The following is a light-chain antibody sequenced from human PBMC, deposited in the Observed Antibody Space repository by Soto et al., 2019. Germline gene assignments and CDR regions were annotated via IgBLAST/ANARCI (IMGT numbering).Light chain of an antibody. CDR3: QQRSNWPPIT. J-gene: IGKJ5*01. Sequence: EIELTQSPGTLSLSPGATATLSCRASQSVDKFLAWYQQRPSQPPRLLIFNSSNRATGVPVRFSGTGSGTDFTLIISSLEPEDFAVYYCQQRSNWPPITFGQGTRLEIK. CDR2: NSS. V-gene: IGKV3-11*01. CDR1: QSVDKF.